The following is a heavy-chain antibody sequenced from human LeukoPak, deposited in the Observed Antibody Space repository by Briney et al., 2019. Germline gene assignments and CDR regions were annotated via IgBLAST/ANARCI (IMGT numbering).Heavy chain of an antibody. CDR3: ANVGNSGWYEGAY. J-gene: IGHJ4*02. CDR1: GFTFSSYG. V-gene: IGHV3-30*18. CDR2: ISDDGSNK. Sequence: GGSLRLSCAASGFTFSSYGMHWVRQAPGKGLEWVAVISDDGSNKYYADSGRGRFTICRDNSKHALYLQMNSLRAEDTAVYYCANVGNSGWYEGAYWGQGTLVTVSS. D-gene: IGHD6-19*01.